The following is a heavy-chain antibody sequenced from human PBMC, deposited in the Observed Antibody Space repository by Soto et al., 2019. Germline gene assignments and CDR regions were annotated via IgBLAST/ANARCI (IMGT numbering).Heavy chain of an antibody. D-gene: IGHD6-19*01. CDR1: GFTFSSYG. V-gene: IGHV3-21*01. J-gene: IGHJ4*02. Sequence: PGGSLRLSCAASGFTFSSYGMHWVRQAPGKGLEWVSSISCNSSNKYYADSVKGRFTISRDNAKNSLYLQMNSLRAEDTAVYYCARGSGPGEFDYWGQGTLVTVSS. CDR2: ISCNSSNK. CDR3: ARGSGPGEFDY.